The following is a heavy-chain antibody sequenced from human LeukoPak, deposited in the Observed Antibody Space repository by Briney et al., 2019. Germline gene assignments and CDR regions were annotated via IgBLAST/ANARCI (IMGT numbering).Heavy chain of an antibody. V-gene: IGHV3-53*01. Sequence: GGSLRLLRAASGFTVSNNYMSWVRQAPGKGLEWISVIYSGGSAYYADSVKGRFTISRDNSKNTLYLQMNSLRADDTAVYYCLGTTDYWGQGTRVSVSS. J-gene: IGHJ4*02. CDR2: IYSGGSA. CDR3: LGTTDY. D-gene: IGHD7-27*01. CDR1: GFTVSNNY.